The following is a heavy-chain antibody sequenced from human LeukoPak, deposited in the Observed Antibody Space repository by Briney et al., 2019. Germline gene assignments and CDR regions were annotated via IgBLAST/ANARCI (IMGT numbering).Heavy chain of an antibody. V-gene: IGHV1-2*02. D-gene: IGHD3-3*01. CDR2: INPNSGGT. CDR3: ARLILELGGYAVDY. Sequence: GASVKVSCKASGYTFTGYYMHWVRQAPGQELEWMGWINPNSGGTNYAQKFQGRVTMTRDTSISTAYMELSRLRSDDTAVYYCARLILELGGYAVDYWGQGTLVTVSS. J-gene: IGHJ4*02. CDR1: GYTFTGYY.